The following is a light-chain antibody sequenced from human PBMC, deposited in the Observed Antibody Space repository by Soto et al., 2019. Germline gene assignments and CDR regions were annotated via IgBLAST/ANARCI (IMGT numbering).Light chain of an antibody. CDR1: QSISGW. J-gene: IGKJ2*01. CDR2: DAS. CDR3: QQYSSYSS. Sequence: DIQMTQSPFTLSASVGDRVTITCRASQSISGWLAWYQQKPGRAPNLLISDASSLESGVPSRFSGSGSGTEFTLTISGLQPADFATYYCQQYSSYSSFGQGTKVDIK. V-gene: IGKV1-5*01.